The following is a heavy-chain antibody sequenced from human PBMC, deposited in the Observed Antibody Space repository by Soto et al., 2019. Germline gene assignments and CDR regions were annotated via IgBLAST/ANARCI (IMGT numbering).Heavy chain of an antibody. CDR3: ARQYLWFGTQETYETNYYYYGMDV. Sequence: PSETLSLTCAVSGGSISSSNWWSWVRQPPGKGLEWIGEIYHSGSTNYNPSLKSRVTISVDKSKNQFSLKLISVTAADTAVYYCARQYLWFGTQETYETNYYYYGMDVWGQGTTVTVSS. J-gene: IGHJ6*02. V-gene: IGHV4-4*02. D-gene: IGHD3-10*01. CDR1: GGSISSSNW. CDR2: IYHSGST.